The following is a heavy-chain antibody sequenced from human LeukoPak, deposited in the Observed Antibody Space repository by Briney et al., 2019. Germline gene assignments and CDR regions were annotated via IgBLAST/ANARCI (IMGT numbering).Heavy chain of an antibody. CDR1: GYTYTSYA. D-gene: IGHD5-18*01. V-gene: IGHV1-3*01. J-gene: IGHJ4*02. Sequence: ASVKVSCKASGYTYTSYAMHWVRQAPGQRLEWMGWINAGNGNTKYSQKFQGRVTIIRDTSASTAYMELSSLRSEDTAVYYCARGPGYSYGFDYWGQGTLVTVSS. CDR2: INAGNGNT. CDR3: ARGPGYSYGFDY.